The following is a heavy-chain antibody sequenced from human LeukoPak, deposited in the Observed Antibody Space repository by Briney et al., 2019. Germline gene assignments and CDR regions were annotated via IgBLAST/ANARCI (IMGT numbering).Heavy chain of an antibody. V-gene: IGHV3-23*01. Sequence: GGSLRLSCAASGFIFSTYAMTWLRQAPGKGLEWVSALSASGFNTYYADSVKGRFTISRDNSKNTLDLQMNSLRTDDTAVYFCARGDKAVAFDWFDPWGQGTLVSVSS. J-gene: IGHJ5*02. CDR3: ARGDKAVAFDWFDP. CDR1: GFIFSTYA. D-gene: IGHD6-19*01. CDR2: LSASGFNT.